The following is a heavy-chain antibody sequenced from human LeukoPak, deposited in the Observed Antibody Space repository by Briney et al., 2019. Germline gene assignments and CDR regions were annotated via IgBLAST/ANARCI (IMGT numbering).Heavy chain of an antibody. D-gene: IGHD5-18*01. V-gene: IGHV4-39*01. CDR1: GGSISSSSYY. CDR2: IYYSGST. J-gene: IGHJ4*02. CDR3: ARQGGYSYGPYYFDY. Sequence: PSETLSLTCTVSGGSISSSSYYWGWIRQPPGKGLEWIGSIYYSGSTYYNPSLKSRVTISVDTSKNQFSLKLSSVTAADTAVHYCARQGGYSYGPYYFDYWGQGTLVTVSS.